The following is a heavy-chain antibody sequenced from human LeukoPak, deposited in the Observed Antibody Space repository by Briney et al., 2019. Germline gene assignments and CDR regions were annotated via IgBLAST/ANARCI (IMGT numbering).Heavy chain of an antibody. Sequence: SETLSLTCTVFGGSIRSYDWSWSRQPPGKGLGGSGYFYYSGSTNYNPSLYSRGSISVDTSKNQFSRNRSSGTAADTAVYYCARDDLRTTSWGQGTLVTVSS. CDR1: GGSIRSYD. V-gene: IGHV4-59*01. J-gene: IGHJ5*02. D-gene: IGHD1-7*01. CDR2: FYYSGST. CDR3: ARDDLRTTS.